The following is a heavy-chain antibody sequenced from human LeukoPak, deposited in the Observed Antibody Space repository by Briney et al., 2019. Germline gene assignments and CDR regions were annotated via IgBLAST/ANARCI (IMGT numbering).Heavy chain of an antibody. Sequence: ASVKVSCKASGYIFTSYYMHWLRQAPGQGLEWMGIINPSGGSTSHAQKFQGRVTMTRDTSTSTVYMELRSLRSEDTAVYYCARETVGAFDYWGQGTLVTVSS. CDR3: ARETVGAFDY. D-gene: IGHD1-26*01. V-gene: IGHV1-46*01. CDR1: GYIFTSYY. CDR2: INPSGGST. J-gene: IGHJ4*02.